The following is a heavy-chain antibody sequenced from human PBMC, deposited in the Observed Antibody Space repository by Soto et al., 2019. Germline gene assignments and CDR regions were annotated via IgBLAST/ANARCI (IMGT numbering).Heavy chain of an antibody. CDR2: IYSGGST. V-gene: IGHV4-61*01. J-gene: IGHJ6*02. CDR3: ARFVRSCSATTCSTRADV. D-gene: IGHD2-2*01. Sequence: SETLSLTCTVSGGFVNSDTHSWSWIRQTPGKRLEWIGFIYSGGSTKNPSLRSRVTMSVDTSKNQFSLKLRSVIVADTAVYHCARFVRSCSATTCSTRADVWGQGMTVTVSS. CDR1: GGFVNSDTHS.